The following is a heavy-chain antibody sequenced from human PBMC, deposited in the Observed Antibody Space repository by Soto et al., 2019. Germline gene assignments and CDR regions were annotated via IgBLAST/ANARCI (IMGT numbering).Heavy chain of an antibody. CDR3: ARVGYSSSWYRRGASDI. V-gene: IGHV4-34*01. CDR1: GGSFSGYY. CDR2: INHSGST. J-gene: IGHJ3*02. Sequence: QVQLQQWGAGLLKPSETLSLTCAVYGGSFSGYYWSWIRQPPRKGLEWIGEINHSGSTNYNPSLKSRVTISVDTSKNQFSLKLTSVTAADTAVYYCARVGYSSSWYRRGASDIWGQGTMVTVSS. D-gene: IGHD6-13*01.